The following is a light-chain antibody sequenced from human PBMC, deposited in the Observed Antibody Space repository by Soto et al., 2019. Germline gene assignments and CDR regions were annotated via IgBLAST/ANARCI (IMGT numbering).Light chain of an antibody. J-gene: IGKJ1*01. V-gene: IGKV3-11*01. CDR2: DAS. Sequence: EIVLTQSPATLSLSPGEIATLSCRASQSISSSLAWYQQKPGQAPRLLIYDASSRATGFPARFSGSGSGTDFTLTISSLEPDDFAVYYCQQSSEWPRTFGQGTKVEIK. CDR1: QSISSS. CDR3: QQSSEWPRT.